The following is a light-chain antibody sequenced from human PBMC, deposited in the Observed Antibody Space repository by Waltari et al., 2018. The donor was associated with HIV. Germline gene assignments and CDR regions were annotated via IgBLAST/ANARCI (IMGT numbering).Light chain of an antibody. V-gene: IGLV2-18*02. Sequence: QSTLTQPPSVSGSLGQSVTIACSGTSSDIGSYNRVSWYQQPPGTAPKLIIYEVTHRHSGVAVRFAGSKSGNTASLTISGLQAEDEADYYCSSYTTSSTWVFGGGTQLTVL. CDR2: EVT. J-gene: IGLJ3*02. CDR1: SSDIGSYNR. CDR3: SSYTTSSTWV.